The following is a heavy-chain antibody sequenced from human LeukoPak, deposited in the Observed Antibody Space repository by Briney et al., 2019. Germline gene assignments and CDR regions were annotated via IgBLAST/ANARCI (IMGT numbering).Heavy chain of an antibody. CDR2: INHSGST. D-gene: IGHD2-8*01. Sequence: SETLSLTCAVYGGSFSGYYWSWIRQPPGKGLEWIGKINHSGSTNYNPSLKSRVTISVDTSKNQFSLKVSSVTAADTAVYYCARDKMGGINFDYWGQGTLITVSA. CDR1: GGSFSGYY. J-gene: IGHJ4*02. V-gene: IGHV4-34*01. CDR3: ARDKMGGINFDY.